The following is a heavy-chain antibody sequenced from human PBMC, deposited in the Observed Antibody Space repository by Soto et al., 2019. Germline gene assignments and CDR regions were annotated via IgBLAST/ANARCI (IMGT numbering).Heavy chain of an antibody. CDR2: ISAYNGKT. CDR1: GYTFTSYG. CDR3: VRHTYYYDSSGYYNWFDP. D-gene: IGHD3-22*01. Sequence: ASVKVSCKASGYTFTSYGISWVRQAPGQGLEWMGRISAYNGKTNYAQKFQGRVTINTDKSTSTAYMELRSLRSEDTAVYYFVRHTYYYDSSGYYNWFDPWGQGTLVTVSS. V-gene: IGHV1-18*01. J-gene: IGHJ5*02.